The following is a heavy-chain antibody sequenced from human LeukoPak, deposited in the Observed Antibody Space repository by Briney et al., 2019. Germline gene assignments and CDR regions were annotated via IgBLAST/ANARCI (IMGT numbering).Heavy chain of an antibody. V-gene: IGHV4-38-2*02. J-gene: IGHJ4*02. CDR3: ARHESYSGSPAPFDY. D-gene: IGHD1-26*01. Sequence: SETLSLTCTVSGYPIRSGYYWGWILQPPGEGVEWIGSIYHSGSTYYNPSLKSRVTISVDTSKNQFSLKLSSVTAADTAVYYCARHESYSGSPAPFDYWGQGTLVSVSS. CDR1: GYPIRSGYY. CDR2: IYHSGST.